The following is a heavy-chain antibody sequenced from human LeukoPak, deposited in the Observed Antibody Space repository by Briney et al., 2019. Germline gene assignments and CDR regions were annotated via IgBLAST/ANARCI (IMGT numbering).Heavy chain of an antibody. CDR2: IYHSGST. CDR1: GGSSCGSYW. V-gene: IGHV4-4*02. Sequence: PSETLSFTGGGSGGSSCGSYWGRWVRQPPGKGLGWIGEIYHSGSTNYNPSLKSRVTISMDKSKNQFSLNLSSVTAADTAVYYCARGYCSGGSCYLDAFDIWGQGTMVTVSS. J-gene: IGHJ3*02. CDR3: ARGYCSGGSCYLDAFDI. D-gene: IGHD2-15*01.